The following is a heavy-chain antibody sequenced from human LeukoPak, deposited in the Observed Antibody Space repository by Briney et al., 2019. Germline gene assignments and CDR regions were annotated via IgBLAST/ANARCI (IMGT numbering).Heavy chain of an antibody. V-gene: IGHV1-18*01. D-gene: IGHD3-10*01. CDR1: GYTFTSYG. Sequence: ASVKVSCTASGYTFTSYGISWVRQAPGQGLEWMGWISAYNGNTNYAQKLQGRVTMTTDTSTSTAYMELRSLRSDDTAVYYCARESSGSWISYYYYYMDVWGKGTTVTVSS. CDR2: ISAYNGNT. CDR3: ARESSGSWISYYYYYMDV. J-gene: IGHJ6*03.